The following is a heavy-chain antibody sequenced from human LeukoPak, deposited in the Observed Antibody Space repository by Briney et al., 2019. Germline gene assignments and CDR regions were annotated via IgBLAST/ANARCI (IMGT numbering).Heavy chain of an antibody. J-gene: IGHJ4*02. CDR3: ARRAGYSSRWFDY. V-gene: IGHV4-39*01. CDR2: IYYSGST. Sequence: SETLSLTCTVSGGSISSSSYYWGWILQPPGKGLEWIGSIYYSGSTYYNPSLKSRVTISVDTSKNQFSLKLSSVTAADTAVYYCARRAGYSSRWFDYWGQGTLVTVSS. D-gene: IGHD6-13*01. CDR1: GGSISSSSYY.